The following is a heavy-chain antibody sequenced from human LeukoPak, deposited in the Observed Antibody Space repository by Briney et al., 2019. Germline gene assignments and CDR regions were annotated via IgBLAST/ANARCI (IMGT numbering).Heavy chain of an antibody. V-gene: IGHV3-23*01. D-gene: IGHD7-27*01. CDR2: ISGSGGST. J-gene: IGHJ5*02. Sequence: GGSLRLSCAASGFTFSSYAVNWVRQAPGKGLEWASAISGSGGSTYYADSVKGRFTISRDNSKNTLYLQMNSLRAEDTAVYYCAKDQLTGDEWFDPWGQGTLVTVSS. CDR1: GFTFSSYA. CDR3: AKDQLTGDEWFDP.